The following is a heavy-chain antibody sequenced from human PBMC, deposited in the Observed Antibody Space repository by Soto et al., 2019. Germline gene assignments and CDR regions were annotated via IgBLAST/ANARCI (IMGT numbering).Heavy chain of an antibody. CDR1: GGTFSSYA. CDR3: AGCGYSYGYCGY. D-gene: IGHD5-18*01. V-gene: IGHV1-69*13. CDR2: IIPIFGTA. Sequence: SVKVSCKASGGTFSSYAISWVRQAPGQGLEWMGGIIPIFGTANYAQKFQGRVTITADESTSTAYMELSSLRSEDTAVYYCAGCGYSYGYCGYWGQGTLVTVSS. J-gene: IGHJ4*02.